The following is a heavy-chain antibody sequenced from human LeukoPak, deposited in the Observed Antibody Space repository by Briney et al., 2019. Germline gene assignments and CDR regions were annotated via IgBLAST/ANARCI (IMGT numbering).Heavy chain of an antibody. J-gene: IGHJ4*02. CDR1: GFTFSTYS. Sequence: GGSLRLSCAASGFTFSTYSMNWVRQAPGKGLEWVSSINRSGSYISYADSVKGRFTISRDNTKNSLYLQMNSLRAEDTAVYYCARDPGIQLWSYYFDYWGPGTLVTVSS. D-gene: IGHD5-18*01. V-gene: IGHV3-21*01. CDR2: INRSGSYI. CDR3: ARDPGIQLWSYYFDY.